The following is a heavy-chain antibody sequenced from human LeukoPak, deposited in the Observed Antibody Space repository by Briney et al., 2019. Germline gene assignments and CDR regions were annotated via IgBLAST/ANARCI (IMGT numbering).Heavy chain of an antibody. CDR3: ARHAADYGDYYYYGMDV. CDR2: IYTSGST. J-gene: IGHJ6*02. D-gene: IGHD4-17*01. V-gene: IGHV4-4*07. Sequence: PSETLSLTCTVSGGSISSYYWSWIQQPAGKGLEWIGRIYTSGSTNYNPSLKSRVTMSVDTSKNQFSLKLSSVTAADTAVYYCARHAADYGDYYYYGMDVWGQGTTVTVSS. CDR1: GGSISSYY.